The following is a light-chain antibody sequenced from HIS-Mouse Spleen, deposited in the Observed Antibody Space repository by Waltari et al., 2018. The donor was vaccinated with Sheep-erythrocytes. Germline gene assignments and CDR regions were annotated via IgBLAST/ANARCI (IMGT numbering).Light chain of an antibody. CDR3: AAWDDSLNGWV. J-gene: IGLJ3*02. CDR1: RSNIRTNA. CDR2: YDD. V-gene: IGLV1-36*01. Sequence: QSVLTQPPSVSEAPRQRVTIACSGSRSNIRTNAVNLYQQRPRKPPSPTLYYDQQLPGKAPTLLIYYDDLLPSGVSDRFSGSKSGTSASLAISGLQSEDEADYYCAAWDDSLNGWVFGGGTKLTVL.